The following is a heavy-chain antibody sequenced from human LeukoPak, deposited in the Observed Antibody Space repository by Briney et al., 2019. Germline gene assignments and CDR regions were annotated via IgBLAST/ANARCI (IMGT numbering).Heavy chain of an antibody. D-gene: IGHD2-21*02. CDR1: GFTFNSYA. V-gene: IGHV3-23*01. Sequence: PGGSLRLSCAASGFTFNSYAMTWVRQAPGKGLEWVSGISAGGGSTYYADSVKGRFTISGDNSKNTLYLQMNSLRAEDTAVYYCAKVASWFTYCGGDCYRGGYWGQGTLVTVTS. CDR3: AKVASWFTYCGGDCYRGGY. J-gene: IGHJ4*02. CDR2: ISAGGGST.